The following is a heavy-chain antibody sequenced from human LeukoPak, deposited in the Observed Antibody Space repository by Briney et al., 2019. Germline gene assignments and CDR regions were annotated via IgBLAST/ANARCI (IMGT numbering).Heavy chain of an antibody. J-gene: IGHJ6*03. D-gene: IGHD2-8*01. CDR3: ARDIPLYCTNGVCPFSDYYYYMDV. CDR2: IYTSGST. Sequence: PSETLSLTCTVSGGSISSGSYYWSWIRQPAGKGLEWIGRIYTSGSTNYNPSLKSRVTISVDTSKNQFSLKLSSATAADTAVYYCARDIPLYCTNGVCPFSDYYYYMDVWGKGTTVTVSS. V-gene: IGHV4-61*02. CDR1: GGSISSGSYY.